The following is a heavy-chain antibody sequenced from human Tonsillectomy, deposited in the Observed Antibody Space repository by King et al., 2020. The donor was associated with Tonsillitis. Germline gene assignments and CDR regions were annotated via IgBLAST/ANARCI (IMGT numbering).Heavy chain of an antibody. V-gene: IGHV1-18*01. CDR3: ASDAPLFNYNFAPGFYS. D-gene: IGHD1-1*01. CDR1: GYGFTSYG. J-gene: IGHJ5*01. CDR2: ISAYNGNT. Sequence: QLVQSGAEVKKSGASVRVSCKASGYGFTSYGISWVRQAPGQGLEWMGWISAYNGNTNYAQRLQGRVTMTTDTSTNTAYMELRSLRSDDTAVYYCASDAPLFNYNFAPGFYSWGQGTLVTGSS.